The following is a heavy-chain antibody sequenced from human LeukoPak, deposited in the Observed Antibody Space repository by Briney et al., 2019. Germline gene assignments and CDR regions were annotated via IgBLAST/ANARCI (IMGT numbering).Heavy chain of an antibody. CDR2: INWNGGST. CDR3: ARVGLDRRGYSGYEAFDY. D-gene: IGHD5-12*01. J-gene: IGHJ4*02. CDR1: GFTFDDYG. V-gene: IGHV3-20*04. Sequence: GGSLRLSCAASGFTFDDYGMSWVRQAPGKGLEWVSGINWNGGSTGYADSVKGRFTISRDNAKNSLYLQINSLRAEDTAVYYCARVGLDRRGYSGYEAFDYWGQGTLVTVSS.